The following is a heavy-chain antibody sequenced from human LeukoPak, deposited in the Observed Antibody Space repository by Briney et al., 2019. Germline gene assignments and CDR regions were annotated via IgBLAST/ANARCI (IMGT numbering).Heavy chain of an antibody. CDR1: GGSFSGYY. J-gene: IGHJ4*02. CDR2: INHSGST. V-gene: IGHV4-34*01. D-gene: IGHD6-13*01. CDR3: ARKIAAAGHFDS. Sequence: SETLSLTCAVYGGSFSGYYWSWIRQPPGKGLEWIGEINHSGSTNYNPSLKSRVTISVDTSKNQFSLKLSSVTAADTAVYYCARKIAAAGHFDSWGQGTLVTVSS.